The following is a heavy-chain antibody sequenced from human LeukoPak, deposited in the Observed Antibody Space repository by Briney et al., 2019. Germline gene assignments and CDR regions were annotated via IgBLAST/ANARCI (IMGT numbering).Heavy chain of an antibody. CDR2: ISWKSGTI. J-gene: IGHJ4*02. D-gene: IGHD6-13*01. CDR1: GFTFDEYT. Sequence: AGGSLRLSCAASGFTFDEYTMHWVRQAPGKGLEWVSGISWKSGTIGYADSVKGRFTISRDNAKNSVYLQMNSLRAEDTAVYYCARGGGSGRYGLPFDHWGQGTLVTVSS. CDR3: ARGGGSGRYGLPFDH. V-gene: IGHV3-9*01.